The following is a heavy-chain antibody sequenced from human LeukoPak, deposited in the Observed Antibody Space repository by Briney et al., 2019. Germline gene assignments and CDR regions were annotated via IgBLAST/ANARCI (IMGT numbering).Heavy chain of an antibody. CDR3: ASLGYGGNTRY. CDR1: GGSISSSSYY. Sequence: SETLSLTCTVSGGSISSSSYYWGWIRQPPGKGLEWIGSIYYSGSTYYNPSLKSRVTISVDTSKNQFSLKLSSVTAADTAVYYCASLGYGGNTRYWGQGTLVTVSS. D-gene: IGHD4-23*01. CDR2: IYYSGST. J-gene: IGHJ4*02. V-gene: IGHV4-39*01.